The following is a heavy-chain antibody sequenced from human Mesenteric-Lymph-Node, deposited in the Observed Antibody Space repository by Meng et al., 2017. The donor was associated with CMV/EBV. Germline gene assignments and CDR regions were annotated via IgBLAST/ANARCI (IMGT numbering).Heavy chain of an antibody. J-gene: IGHJ4*02. V-gene: IGHV1-46*01. CDR2: INPSGGST. CDR3: ARGTANLPTEFDY. Sequence: VSVTVSCKASGYIFTSHYMHWVRQAPGQGLEWMGIINPSGGSTNYAQKFQGKVTMTRDTSTSTVYMELSSLRSEGTAVYYCARGTANLPTEFDYWGQGTLVTVSS. D-gene: IGHD5-18*01. CDR1: GYIFTSHY.